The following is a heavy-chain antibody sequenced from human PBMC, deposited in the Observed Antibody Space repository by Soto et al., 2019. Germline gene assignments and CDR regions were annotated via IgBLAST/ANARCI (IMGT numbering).Heavy chain of an antibody. J-gene: IGHJ4*02. D-gene: IGHD5-12*01. CDR2: IWYDGTNE. CDR1: GFTFSSYG. CDR3: ARDEEMATTTLFDY. Sequence: QVQLVESGGGVVQPGRSLRLSCAASGFTFSSYGMHWVRQAPGKGLEWVAVIWYDGTNEYYADSVKGRFTISRDNSKNTLYLQMNSLRAEDTAVYYCARDEEMATTTLFDYWGQGTLVTVSS. V-gene: IGHV3-33*01.